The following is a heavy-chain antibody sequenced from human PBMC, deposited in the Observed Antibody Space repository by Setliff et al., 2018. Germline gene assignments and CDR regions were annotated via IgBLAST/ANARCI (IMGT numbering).Heavy chain of an antibody. CDR2: IYYTGNT. CDR1: GGSISSGHYY. Sequence: SETLSLTCTVSGGSISSGHYYWGWIRQPPGKGLEWIGTIYYTGNTYYNPSLKSRVTISVDTSKNQFSLNLSSVTAADTAIYYCARVVPLGGTDRWGQGTLVTVS. D-gene: IGHD1-1*01. J-gene: IGHJ5*02. V-gene: IGHV4-39*07. CDR3: ARVVPLGGTDR.